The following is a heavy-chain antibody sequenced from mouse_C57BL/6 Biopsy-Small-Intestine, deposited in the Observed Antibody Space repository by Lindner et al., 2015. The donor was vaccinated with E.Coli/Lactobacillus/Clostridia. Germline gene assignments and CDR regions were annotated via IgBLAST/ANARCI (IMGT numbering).Heavy chain of an antibody. J-gene: IGHJ2*01. CDR2: IYPGGGYT. V-gene: IGHV1-63*01. CDR1: GYTFTNYW. CDR3: ARGGDYFDY. Sequence: VQLQESGAELVGPGTSVKMSCKASGYTFTNYWIGWAKQRPGHGLEWIGDIYPGGGYTNYNEKFKGKATLTADKSSSTAYMQFSSLTSEDSAIYYRARGGDYFDYWGQGTTLTVSS.